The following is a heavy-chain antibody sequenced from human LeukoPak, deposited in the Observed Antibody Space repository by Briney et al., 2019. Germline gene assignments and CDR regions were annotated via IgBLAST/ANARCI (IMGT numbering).Heavy chain of an antibody. CDR2: IYYGGST. J-gene: IGHJ6*02. V-gene: IGHV4-39*07. CDR1: GGSISSRSYY. CDR3: ARDAGHQLSRRNYYAMDV. D-gene: IGHD2-2*01. Sequence: SETXSLTCTVSGGSISSRSYYWGWIRQPPGKGLEWIGSIYYGGSTYYNPSLKSRVTISVDTSKNQFSLKVSSVTAADTAVYYCARDAGHQLSRRNYYAMDVWGQGTTVTVSS.